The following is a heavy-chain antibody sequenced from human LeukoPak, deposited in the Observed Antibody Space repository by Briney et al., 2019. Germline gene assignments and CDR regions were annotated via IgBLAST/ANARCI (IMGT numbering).Heavy chain of an antibody. CDR1: GGTFSSYA. J-gene: IGHJ6*02. Sequence: ASVKVSCKAPGGTFSSYAISWVRQAPGQGLEWMGGIIPIFGTANYAQKFQGRVTITADESTSTAYMELSSLRSEDTAVYYCARDPSGGSSWYGDYYYYGMDVWGQGTTVTVSS. D-gene: IGHD6-13*01. V-gene: IGHV1-69*13. CDR3: ARDPSGGSSWYGDYYYYGMDV. CDR2: IIPIFGTA.